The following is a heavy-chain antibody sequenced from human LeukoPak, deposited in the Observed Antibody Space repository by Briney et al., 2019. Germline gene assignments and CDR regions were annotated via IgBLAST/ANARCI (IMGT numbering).Heavy chain of an antibody. CDR1: GFTFSSYS. CDR2: ISSSSSYI. CDR3: ARVGAGGLWGGLSP. J-gene: IGHJ4*02. D-gene: IGHD2-8*02. Sequence: GGSLRLSCAASGFTFSSYSMNWVRQAPGKGLEWVSYISSSSSYIYYADSVKGRFTISRDNAKNSLYLQMNSLRAEDTAVYYCARVGAGGLWGGLSPWGQGTLVTVSS. V-gene: IGHV3-21*05.